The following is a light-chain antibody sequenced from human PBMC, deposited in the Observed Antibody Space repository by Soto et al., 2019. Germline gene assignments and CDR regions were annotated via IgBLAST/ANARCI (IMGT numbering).Light chain of an antibody. CDR2: LEGSGNY. J-gene: IGLJ3*02. CDR3: YAWDSNARV. V-gene: IGLV4-60*02. CDR1: SGHSFYV. Sequence: QSVLTQPSSASASLGSSVSLTCTLSSGHSFYVIAWHQQQPGTAPRYLMKLEGSGNYNKGSGVPERFSGSSSGAYRYLTISHLQDEDECDYYSYAWDSNARVFGGGTKVTVL.